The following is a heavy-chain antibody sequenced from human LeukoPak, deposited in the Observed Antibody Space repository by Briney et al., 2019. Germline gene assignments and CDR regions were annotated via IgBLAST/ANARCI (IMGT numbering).Heavy chain of an antibody. V-gene: IGHV3-21*01. CDR3: AKDHSSGWPYCFPY. Sequence: GGSLRLSCAASGFTLSSYSVNWVRQAPGKGLEWVSSISSSSSYIYYADSVKGRFTISRDNAKNSLYLQMNSLRAEDTAVYYCAKDHSSGWPYCFPYWGQGTLVTVSS. CDR1: GFTLSSYS. CDR2: ISSSSSYI. D-gene: IGHD6-19*01. J-gene: IGHJ4*02.